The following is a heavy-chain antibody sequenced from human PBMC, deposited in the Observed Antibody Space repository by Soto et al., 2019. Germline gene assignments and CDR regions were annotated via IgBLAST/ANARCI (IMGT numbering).Heavy chain of an antibody. CDR2: VIPIFGTA. D-gene: IGHD6-19*01. Sequence: SVKVSCKASGGTFSSYAISWVRQAPGQGLELMGGVIPIFGTANYAQKFQGRVTITADESTSTAYMELSSLRSEDTAVYYCARDGGSYSSGWYVYYWGQGTLGTVSS. CDR1: GGTFSSYA. J-gene: IGHJ4*02. CDR3: ARDGGSYSSGWYVYY. V-gene: IGHV1-69*13.